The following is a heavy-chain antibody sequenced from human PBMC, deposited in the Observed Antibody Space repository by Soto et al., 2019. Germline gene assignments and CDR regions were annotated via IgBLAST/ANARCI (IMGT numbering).Heavy chain of an antibody. CDR3: AIDGGGLGY. CDR1: GFTFSNYR. D-gene: IGHD3-10*01. J-gene: IGHJ4*02. Sequence: EVQLVESGGGLVQPGGSVRLSCVVSGFTFSNYRMHWVRQAPGKGLVWVSRIESDGGTTYADSVKGRFTISRDNAKNTLYLQMNGRSGEDTAIYYCAIDGGGLGYWGQGTLVTVSS. V-gene: IGHV3-74*01. CDR2: IESDGGT.